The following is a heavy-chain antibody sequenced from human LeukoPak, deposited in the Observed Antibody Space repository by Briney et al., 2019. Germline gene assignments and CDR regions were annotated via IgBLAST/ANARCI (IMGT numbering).Heavy chain of an antibody. V-gene: IGHV1-69*13. D-gene: IGHD2-2*02. CDR3: ARGGHCSSTNCYTGGYYYYYMDV. J-gene: IGHJ6*03. CDR2: IIPIFGTA. Sequence: ASVKVSCKASGGTFSSYAISWVRQAPGQGLEWMGGIIPIFGTANYAQKFQGRVTITADESTSTAYMELSSLRSEDTAVYYCARGGHCSSTNCYTGGYYYYYMDVWGKGTTVTVSS. CDR1: GGTFSSYA.